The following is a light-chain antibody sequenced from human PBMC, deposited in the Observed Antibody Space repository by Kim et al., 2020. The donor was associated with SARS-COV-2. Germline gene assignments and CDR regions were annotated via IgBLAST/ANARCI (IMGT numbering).Light chain of an antibody. V-gene: IGKV3-20*01. CDR2: DLS. Sequence: LSPGESATLSCRASQSVSGRSVAWYQQKPGQAPRLLIYDLSSRATGIPDRFSGSGSGTDFTLTISRLEPEDFAVYFCQQYGSAFTFGPGTKVDIK. CDR1: QSVSGRS. CDR3: QQYGSAFT. J-gene: IGKJ3*01.